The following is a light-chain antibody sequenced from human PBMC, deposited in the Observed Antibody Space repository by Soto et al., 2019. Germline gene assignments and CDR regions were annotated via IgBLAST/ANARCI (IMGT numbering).Light chain of an antibody. V-gene: IGLV2-14*01. CDR1: SSDVGGYNY. CDR2: DVS. Sequence: QSVLTQPASVSGSPGQSITISCTGTSSDVGGYNYVSWYQQHPGKAPKLMIYDVSNRPSGVSNRFSGSKSGNTASLTISGLQAEDEADYYCSSYTSSSTSLYGFGTGTKGTVL. J-gene: IGLJ1*01. CDR3: SSYTSSSTSLYG.